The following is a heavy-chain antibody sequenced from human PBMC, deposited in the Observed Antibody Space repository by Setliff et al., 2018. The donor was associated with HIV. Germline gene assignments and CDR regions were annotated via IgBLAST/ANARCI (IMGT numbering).Heavy chain of an antibody. CDR3: ARSNRGYDSRGFYRENWFDP. Sequence: PGESLKISCKASGYSFTIYWIGWVRQMPGKGLEWMGVIYPGDSDTRYSPSFQGQVTISADKSITTAYVQWSSLKASDTAMYYCARSNRGYDSRGFYRENWFDPWGQGTQVTVSS. J-gene: IGHJ5*02. V-gene: IGHV5-51*01. CDR1: GYSFTIYW. CDR2: IYPGDSDT. D-gene: IGHD3-22*01.